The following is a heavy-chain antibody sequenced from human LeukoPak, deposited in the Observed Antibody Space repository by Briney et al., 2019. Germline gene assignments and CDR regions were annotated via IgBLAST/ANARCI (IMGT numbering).Heavy chain of an antibody. V-gene: IGHV3-21*01. Sequence: GESLRLSCAASGFTFSSYSMNWVRQAPGKGLEWVSSISSSSSYIYYADSVKGRFTISRDNAKNSLYLQMNSLRAEDTAVYYCARRMGYSGYDREVWGQGTLVTVSS. CDR1: GFTFSSYS. J-gene: IGHJ4*02. CDR3: ARRMGYSGYDREV. D-gene: IGHD5-12*01. CDR2: ISSSSSYI.